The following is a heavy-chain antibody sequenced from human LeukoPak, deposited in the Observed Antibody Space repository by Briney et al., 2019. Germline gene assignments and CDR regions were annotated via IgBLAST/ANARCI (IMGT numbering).Heavy chain of an antibody. D-gene: IGHD2-2*01. CDR2: STHSGST. CDR1: GESFSDHY. Sequence: SETLSLTCAVYGESFSDHYWTWICQPPGKGLEWIGESTHSGSTNYNPSLKSRVTISVDTSKSQFSLKLTSMTAADTAVYYCARGRTGAAALDFWGPGTLVTVSS. J-gene: IGHJ4*02. V-gene: IGHV4-34*01. CDR3: ARGRTGAAALDF.